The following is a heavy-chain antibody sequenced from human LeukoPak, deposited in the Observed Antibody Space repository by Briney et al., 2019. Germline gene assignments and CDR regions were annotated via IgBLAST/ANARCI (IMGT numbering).Heavy chain of an antibody. Sequence: ASVKVSCKASGGTFSSYAISWVRQAPGKGLEWVSYISSSSSTIYYADSVKGRFTISRDNAKNSLYLQMNSLRAEDTAVYYCARGAYYYEDWGQGTLVTVSS. CDR3: ARGAYYYED. CDR1: GGTFSSYA. CDR2: ISSSSSTI. D-gene: IGHD3-22*01. V-gene: IGHV3-48*01. J-gene: IGHJ4*02.